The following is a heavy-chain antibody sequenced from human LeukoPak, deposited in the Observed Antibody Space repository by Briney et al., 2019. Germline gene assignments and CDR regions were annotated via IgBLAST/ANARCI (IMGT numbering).Heavy chain of an antibody. CDR2: INHSGST. D-gene: IGHD5-18*01. V-gene: IGHV4-34*01. J-gene: IGHJ3*02. Sequence: SETLSLTCAVYGGSFSGYYWSWIRQPPGKGLEWIGEINHSGSTNYNPSLKSRVTISVDTSKNQFSLKLSSVTAADTAVYYCERHKIRRYSYGPGAFDIWGQGTMVTVSS. CDR3: ERHKIRRYSYGPGAFDI. CDR1: GGSFSGYY.